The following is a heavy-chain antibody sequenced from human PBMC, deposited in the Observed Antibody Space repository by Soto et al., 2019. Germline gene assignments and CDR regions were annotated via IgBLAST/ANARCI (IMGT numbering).Heavy chain of an antibody. CDR1: GYTFIGHY. CDR2: INPNSGST. Sequence: QVQLVQSGAEVKKPGASVRVSCKASGYTFIGHYIHWVRQAPGQGLEWMGWINPNSGSTTYAQKFQGRVTMTRDTSISTAYMELSSLRSDDTAVIYCATVDGVFGIWFDPWGQGTLVTVSS. V-gene: IGHV1-2*02. CDR3: ATVDGVFGIWFDP. D-gene: IGHD3-16*01. J-gene: IGHJ5*02.